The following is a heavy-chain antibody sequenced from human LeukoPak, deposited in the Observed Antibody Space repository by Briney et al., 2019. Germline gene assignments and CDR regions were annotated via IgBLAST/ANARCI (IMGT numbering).Heavy chain of an antibody. CDR1: EFTFSRYS. D-gene: IGHD1-1*01. J-gene: IGHJ4*02. CDR2: ISSSSSYI. Sequence: GGSLRLSCEASEFTFSRYSMNWVRQAPGKGLEWVSSISSSSSYIYYADSVKGRFTISRDNFKNTLHLQMNSLRVEDTAVYYCAKDRSVATGVFDYWGQGALVTVSS. V-gene: IGHV3-21*06. CDR3: AKDRSVATGVFDY.